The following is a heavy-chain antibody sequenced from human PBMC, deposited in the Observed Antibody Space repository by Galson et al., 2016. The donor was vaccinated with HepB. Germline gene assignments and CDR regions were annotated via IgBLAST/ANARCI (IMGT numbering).Heavy chain of an antibody. V-gene: IGHV1-18*01. Sequence: SVKVSCKASGYSFTSYGISWVRQAPGQGLEWMGWISAYNGNTNYAQKLQGRVTMTTDTSTSTAFMELRSLRSDDTAIYYCARDDALLAAAGTGDAFDIWGQGTMVTVSS. CDR3: ARDDALLAAAGTGDAFDI. J-gene: IGHJ3*02. CDR1: GYSFTSYG. CDR2: ISAYNGNT. D-gene: IGHD6-13*01.